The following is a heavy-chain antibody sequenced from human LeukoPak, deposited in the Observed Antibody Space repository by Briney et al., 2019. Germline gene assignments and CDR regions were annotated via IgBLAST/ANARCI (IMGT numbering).Heavy chain of an antibody. V-gene: IGHV1-2*06. D-gene: IGHD4-17*01. J-gene: IGHJ5*02. Sequence: ASVKVSCKASGYTFTGYYMHWVRQAPGQGLEWMGRINPNSGGTKYAQKFQGRVTMTRDTSISTAYMELNRLTSDDTAVYYCARDVHGDYGSGWFDPWGQGTLVSVSS. CDR1: GYTFTGYY. CDR2: INPNSGGT. CDR3: ARDVHGDYGSGWFDP.